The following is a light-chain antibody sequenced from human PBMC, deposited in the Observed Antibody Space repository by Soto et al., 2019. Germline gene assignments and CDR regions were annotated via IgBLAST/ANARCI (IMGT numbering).Light chain of an antibody. J-gene: IGKJ1*01. V-gene: IGKV1-5*03. CDR3: QQYNSYCPT. CDR2: KAS. CDR1: QSISTW. Sequence: DIPMTQSPSTLSASVGDRVTITCRASQSISTWLAWYQQEPGKAPKLLIHKASSLQSGVPSRFSGSGSGTAFSLTISSLHPDDFATYYCQQYNSYCPTFGQGTRVEIK.